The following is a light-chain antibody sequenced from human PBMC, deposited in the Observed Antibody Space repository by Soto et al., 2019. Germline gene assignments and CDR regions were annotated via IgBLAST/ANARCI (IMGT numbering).Light chain of an antibody. Sequence: EILLKQSPGTLSLSARERATLSRRSSQSFSSRHLARYQQKPVHAPSLLIYGASTRATAMPGRFSGSGSGPDFTLTISRLDPEDFAVYYGQQYCSSPLFSFEPGTKAVIQ. CDR1: QSFSSRH. CDR3: QQYCSSPLFS. CDR2: GAS. J-gene: IGKJ3*01. V-gene: IGKV3-20*01.